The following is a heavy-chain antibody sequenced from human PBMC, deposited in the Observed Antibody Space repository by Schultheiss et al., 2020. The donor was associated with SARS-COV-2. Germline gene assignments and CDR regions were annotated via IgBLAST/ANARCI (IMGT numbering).Heavy chain of an antibody. Sequence: GSLRLSCTVSGGSISSGDYYWSWIRQPPGKGLEWIGYIYYSGSTNYNPSLKSRVTISVDTSKNQFSLKLSSVTAADTAVYYCARGSDYGSTEGPWGQGTLVTVSS. V-gene: IGHV4-61*08. J-gene: IGHJ5*02. CDR1: GGSISSGDYY. CDR2: IYYSGST. CDR3: ARGSDYGSTEGP. D-gene: IGHD4/OR15-4a*01.